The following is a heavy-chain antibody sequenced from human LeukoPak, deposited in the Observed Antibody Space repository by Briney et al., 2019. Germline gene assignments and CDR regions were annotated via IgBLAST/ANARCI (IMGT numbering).Heavy chain of an antibody. V-gene: IGHV4-34*01. J-gene: IGHJ6*02. CDR2: INHSGNT. CDR3: ARERKVAAPYYYYYYGMDV. Sequence: PSETLSLTCAVYGGSFSGYYWSWIRQPPGKGLEWIGEINHSGNTNYNPSLKSRVTISVDTSKNQFSLKLSSVTAADTAVYYCARERKVAAPYYYYYYGMDVWGQGTTVTVSS. CDR1: GGSFSGYY. D-gene: IGHD6-6*01.